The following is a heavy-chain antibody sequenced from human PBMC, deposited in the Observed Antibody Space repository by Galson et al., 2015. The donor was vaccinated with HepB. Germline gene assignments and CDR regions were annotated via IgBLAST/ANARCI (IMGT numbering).Heavy chain of an antibody. CDR2: IRSKSYGGPI. CDR1: GFSFGDYT. J-gene: IGHJ4*02. V-gene: IGHV3-49*03. D-gene: IGHD2-21*02. Sequence: SLRLSCAASGFSFGDYTKNWFRQAPGKGLEWVGFIRSKSYGGPIEYAASVKERFTISRDDSKSIAFLQMTNLKSEDTAVYYCSSNKTAVHYWGQGTLVTVSS. CDR3: SSNKTAVHY.